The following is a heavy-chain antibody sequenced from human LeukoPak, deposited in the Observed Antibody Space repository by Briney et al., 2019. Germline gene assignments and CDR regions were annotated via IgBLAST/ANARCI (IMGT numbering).Heavy chain of an antibody. CDR2: TFYRSKWYS. D-gene: IGHD2-15*01. V-gene: IGHV6-1*01. J-gene: IGHJ4*02. CDR3: ARDGWPAFDY. CDR1: GDNVSNNSGA. Sequence: SQTLSLTCAISGDNVSNNSGAWNWIRQSPSRGLEWLGRTFYRSKWYSDYAVSVKSRITINPDTSKNQFSLQLNSVTPEDTAVYFCARDGWPAFDYWGQGTLVTVSS.